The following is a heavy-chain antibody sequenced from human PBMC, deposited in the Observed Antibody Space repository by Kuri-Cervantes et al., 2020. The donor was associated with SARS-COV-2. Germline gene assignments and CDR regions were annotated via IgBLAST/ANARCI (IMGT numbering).Heavy chain of an antibody. Sequence: GGSLRLSCAASGFTFSSYEMNWVRQAPGKGLEWVSYISSSASTIYYADSVKGRFTVSRDNDKNTLYLQMDSLRADDTAVYYCARTRGMDVWGQGTTVTVSS. CDR1: GFTFSSYE. D-gene: IGHD2-2*01. V-gene: IGHV3-48*03. CDR2: ISSSASTI. CDR3: ARTRGMDV. J-gene: IGHJ6*02.